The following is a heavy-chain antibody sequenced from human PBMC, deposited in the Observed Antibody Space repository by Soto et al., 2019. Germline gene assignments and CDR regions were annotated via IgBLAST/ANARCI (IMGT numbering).Heavy chain of an antibody. CDR1: GFTFSRYG. J-gene: IGHJ6*02. CDR2: ISSSSSTI. V-gene: IGHV3-48*02. D-gene: IGHD2-2*03. Sequence: EVQVVESGGGLVQPGGSLRLSCAASGFTFSRYGMNWVRQAPGKGPEWVAYISSSSSTIYYADSVKGRFTISRDNAKNSLYLQMNSLRDEDTAVYCCARDGYCVSTTCYFLPDVWGQGTTVTVSS. CDR3: ARDGYCVSTTCYFLPDV.